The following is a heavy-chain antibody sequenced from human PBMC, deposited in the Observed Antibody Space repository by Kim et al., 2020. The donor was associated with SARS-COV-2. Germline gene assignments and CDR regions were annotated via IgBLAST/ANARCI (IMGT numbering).Heavy chain of an antibody. D-gene: IGHD1-1*01. CDR1: GGSISSSSYY. CDR2: IYYSGST. V-gene: IGHV4-39*07. J-gene: IGHJ4*02. CDR3: ARDGTAAFDY. Sequence: SETLSLTCTVSGGSISSSSYYWGWIRQPPGKGLEWIGSIYYSGSTYYNPSLKSRVTISVDTSKNQFSLKLRSVTAADTAVYYCARDGTAAFDYWGQGTLV.